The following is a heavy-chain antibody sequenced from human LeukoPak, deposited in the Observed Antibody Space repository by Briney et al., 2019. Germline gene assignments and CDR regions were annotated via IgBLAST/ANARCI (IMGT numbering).Heavy chain of an antibody. V-gene: IGHV4-34*01. CDR3: ARQRGAFDI. J-gene: IGHJ3*02. CDR1: GGSFSGYY. CDR2: INHSGST. Sequence: SETLSLTCAVYGGSFSGYYWSWIRPTPGKGLEWIGEINHSGSTNYNPSLKSRVTISVDTSKNQFSLKLSSVTAADTAVYYCARQRGAFDIWGQGTMVTVSS.